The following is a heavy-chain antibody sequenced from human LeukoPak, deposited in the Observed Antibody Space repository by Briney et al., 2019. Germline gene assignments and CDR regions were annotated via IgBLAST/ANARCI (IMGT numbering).Heavy chain of an antibody. CDR1: GFTFSSYG. D-gene: IGHD6-6*01. J-gene: IGHJ3*02. CDR3: ARDLSIAARGGI. V-gene: IGHV3-30*03. CDR2: ISYDGSNK. Sequence: PGGSLRLSCAASGFTFSSYGMHWVRQAPGKGLEWVAIISYDGSNKYYADSVQGRFTISRDNAKNSLYLQMNSLRAEDTAVYYCARDLSIAARGGIWGQGTMVTVSS.